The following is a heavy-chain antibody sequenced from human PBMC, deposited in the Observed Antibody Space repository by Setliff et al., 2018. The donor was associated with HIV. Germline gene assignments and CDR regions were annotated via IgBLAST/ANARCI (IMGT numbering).Heavy chain of an antibody. V-gene: IGHV3-23*01. Sequence: RLSCAASGFTFSSYAMSWVRQVPGKGLEWVSAISGSGGSTYYADSVQGRFIISRDNSKNTLYLQMNSLRAEDTALYYCAKGREWERYNWFDPWGQGTLVTVSS. J-gene: IGHJ5*02. CDR2: ISGSGGST. CDR3: AKGREWERYNWFDP. D-gene: IGHD1-26*01. CDR1: GFTFSSYA.